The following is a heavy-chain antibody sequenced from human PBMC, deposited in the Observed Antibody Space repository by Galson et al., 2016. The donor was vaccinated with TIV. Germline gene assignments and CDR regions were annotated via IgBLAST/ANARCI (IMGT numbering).Heavy chain of an antibody. D-gene: IGHD3-10*01. V-gene: IGHV1-69*05. CDR2: LIPIFGSP. Sequence: SCKASGGTISNFPFAWVRQAPGQGPEWLGSLIPIFGSPNYAQRFQGRVTITTDESTTTSYMELNSLKSEDTAVYYCARSDSYYKYALDVWGQGTTVTVSS. J-gene: IGHJ3*01. CDR3: ARSDSYYKYALDV. CDR1: GGTISNFP.